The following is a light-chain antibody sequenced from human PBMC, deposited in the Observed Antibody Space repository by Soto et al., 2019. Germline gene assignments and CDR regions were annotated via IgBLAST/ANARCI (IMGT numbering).Light chain of an antibody. CDR3: VLYMRSGIWV. V-gene: IGLV8-61*01. CDR2: STN. CDR1: SGSVSTTYY. Sequence: QAVVTQEPSFSVSPGGTVTLTCGLNSGSVSTTYYPSWYQQTPGQAPRTLIYSTNTRSSGVPDRFSGSILGNKAALTITGAQADDEAHYYCVLYMRSGIWVFGGGTKLTVL. J-gene: IGLJ3*02.